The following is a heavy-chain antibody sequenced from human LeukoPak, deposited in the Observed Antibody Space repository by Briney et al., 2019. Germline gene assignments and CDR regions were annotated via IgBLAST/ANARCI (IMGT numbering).Heavy chain of an antibody. D-gene: IGHD2-15*01. Sequence: GGSLRLSCVASGFTFRSSGIHWVRQAPGKGLEWVAFIRYDGSNEYYADSVKGRFTISRDNSKNTLFLQMNSLRVEDTAVYYCAREGDVIYSLDYWGQGTLVTVSS. V-gene: IGHV3-30*02. CDR2: IRYDGSNE. CDR1: GFTFRSSG. CDR3: AREGDVIYSLDY. J-gene: IGHJ4*02.